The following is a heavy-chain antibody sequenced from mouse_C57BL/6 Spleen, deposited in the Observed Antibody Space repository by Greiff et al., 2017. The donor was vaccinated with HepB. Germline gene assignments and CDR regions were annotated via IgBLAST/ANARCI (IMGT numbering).Heavy chain of an antibody. D-gene: IGHD1-1*01. V-gene: IGHV15-2*01. CDR2: ILPSIGRT. Sequence: QVQLQQSGSELRSPGSSVKLSCKDFDSEVFPIAYMSWVRQKPGHGFEWIGGILPSIGRTIYGEKFEDKATLDADTLSNTAYLELNSLKSEDSAIYYCARATTVVASYWYFDVWCTGTTVTVSS. CDR1: DSEVFPIAY. J-gene: IGHJ1*03. CDR3: ARATTVVASYWYFDV.